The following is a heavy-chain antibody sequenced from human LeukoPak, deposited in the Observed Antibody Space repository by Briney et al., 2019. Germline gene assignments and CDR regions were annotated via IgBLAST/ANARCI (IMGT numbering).Heavy chain of an antibody. CDR1: GGSISSGSYY. V-gene: IGHV4-61*02. J-gene: IGHJ4*02. Sequence: SQTLSLTCTVSGGSISSGSYYWSWIRQPAGKGLEWIGRIYTSGSTNYNPSLNSRATISVDTSKNQFSLKLSSVTAADTAVYYCARCPYDILTGYYSVDYWGQGTLVTVSS. CDR3: ARCPYDILTGYYSVDY. D-gene: IGHD3-9*01. CDR2: IYTSGST.